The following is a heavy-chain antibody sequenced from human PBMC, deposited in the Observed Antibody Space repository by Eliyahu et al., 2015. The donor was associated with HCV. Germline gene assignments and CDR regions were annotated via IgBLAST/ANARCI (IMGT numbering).Heavy chain of an antibody. V-gene: IGHV1-69*01. CDR2: IXPIFGTA. CDR1: GGTFXSYX. D-gene: IGHD5-24*01. CDR3: AREDREMATRAFDI. J-gene: IGHJ3*02. Sequence: QVQLVQSGAEVKKPGSSXKVSCKASGGTFXSYXXSWVRQAPGQGLEWMGGIXPIFGTANYAQKFQGRVTITADESTSTAYMELSSLRSEDTAVYYCAREDREMATRAFDIWGQGTMVTVSS.